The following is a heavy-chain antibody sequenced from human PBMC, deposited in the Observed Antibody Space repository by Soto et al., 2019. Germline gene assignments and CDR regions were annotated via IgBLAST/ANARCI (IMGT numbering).Heavy chain of an antibody. V-gene: IGHV3-21*01. CDR2: ISSSSSYI. D-gene: IGHD2-8*01. J-gene: IGHJ6*02. CDR3: ARGGEDIVLMVYARMGEYYYYYGMDV. Sequence: PGGSLRLSCAASGFTFSSYSMNWVRQAPGKGLEWVSSISSSSSYIYYADSVKGRFTISRDNAKNSLYLQMNSLRAEDTAVYYCARGGEDIVLMVYARMGEYYYYYGMDVWGQGTTVTVSS. CDR1: GFTFSSYS.